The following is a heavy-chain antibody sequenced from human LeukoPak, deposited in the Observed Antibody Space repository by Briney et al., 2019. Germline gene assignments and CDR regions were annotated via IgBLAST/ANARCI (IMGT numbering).Heavy chain of an antibody. CDR1: GFTFSSYW. Sequence: PGGSLRLSCAASGFTFSSYWMSWVRQAPGKGLEWVSTISGSGDNTCYADSVKGRFTISRDNSKNTLYLQMNSLRAEDTAVYYCARVTYGSGTYGAFDYWGQGTLVTVSS. V-gene: IGHV3-23*01. CDR3: ARVTYGSGTYGAFDY. CDR2: ISGSGDNT. J-gene: IGHJ4*02. D-gene: IGHD3-10*01.